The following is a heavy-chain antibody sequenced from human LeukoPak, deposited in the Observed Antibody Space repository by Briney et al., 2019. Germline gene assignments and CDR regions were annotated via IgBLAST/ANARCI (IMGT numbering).Heavy chain of an antibody. V-gene: IGHV4-4*07. CDR3: ARGYYYDSSGYHDAFDI. Sequence: SETLSLICSVSGDSSSSYYWSWIRQAAGKGLEWIGRIHGSGYTTYNPSLESRVSMSVDTSNNQLFLNLSSVTAADTAVYYCARGYYYDSSGYHDAFDIWGQGTMVTVSS. J-gene: IGHJ3*02. CDR1: GDSSSSYY. D-gene: IGHD3-22*01. CDR2: IHGSGYT.